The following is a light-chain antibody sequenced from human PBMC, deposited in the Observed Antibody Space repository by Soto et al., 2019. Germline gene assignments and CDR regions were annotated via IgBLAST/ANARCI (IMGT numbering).Light chain of an antibody. CDR3: QQFATSPRT. J-gene: IGKJ1*01. CDR2: GAS. Sequence: EIVLTQSPGTLSLSPGERATLSCRASQSVSSNYLAWYQQKPGQAPSLLIYGASSRATGIPDRFSGSGSGTDFTLTISRLEPEDFAVYHCQQFATSPRTFGQGTKLEIK. CDR1: QSVSSNY. V-gene: IGKV3-20*01.